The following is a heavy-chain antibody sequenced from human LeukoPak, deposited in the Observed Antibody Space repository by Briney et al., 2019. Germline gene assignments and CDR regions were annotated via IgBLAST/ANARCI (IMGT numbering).Heavy chain of an antibody. V-gene: IGHV3-9*01. D-gene: IGHD6-19*01. Sequence: GGSLRLSCAASGFTFDDYAMHWVRQAPGKGLEWVSGISWNSGSIGYADSVKGRFTISRDNAKNSLYLQMNSLRAEDTALYYCAKEFDGVAGLASSFDLWGRAPWSLSPQ. CDR3: AKEFDGVAGLASSFDL. CDR2: ISWNSGSI. CDR1: GFTFDDYA. J-gene: IGHJ2*01.